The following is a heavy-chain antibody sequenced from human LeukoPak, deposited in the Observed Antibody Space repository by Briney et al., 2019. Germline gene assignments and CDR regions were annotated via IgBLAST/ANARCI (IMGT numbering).Heavy chain of an antibody. D-gene: IGHD7-27*01. Sequence: GGSLRLSCAASGFTFSSYAMHWVRQAPGKGLEWVAVISYDGSNKYYADSVKGRFTISRDNSKNTLYLQMNSLRAEDTAVYYCARGVNWDPFDYWGQGTLVTVSS. V-gene: IGHV3-30*14. CDR2: ISYDGSNK. CDR1: GFTFSSYA. J-gene: IGHJ4*02. CDR3: ARGVNWDPFDY.